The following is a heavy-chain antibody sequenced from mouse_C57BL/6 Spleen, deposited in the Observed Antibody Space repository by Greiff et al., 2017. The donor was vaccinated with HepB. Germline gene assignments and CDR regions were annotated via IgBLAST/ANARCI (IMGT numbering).Heavy chain of an antibody. V-gene: IGHV1-5*01. D-gene: IGHD2-1*01. Sequence: VQLQQSGTVLARPGASVKMSCKTSGYTFTSYWMHWVKQRPGQGLEWIGAIYPGNSDTSYNQKFKGKAKLTAVTSASTAYMELSILTNEDSAVYYCTRDYGNYYAMDYWGQGTSVTVSS. CDR2: IYPGNSDT. CDR1: GYTFTSYW. CDR3: TRDYGNYYAMDY. J-gene: IGHJ4*01.